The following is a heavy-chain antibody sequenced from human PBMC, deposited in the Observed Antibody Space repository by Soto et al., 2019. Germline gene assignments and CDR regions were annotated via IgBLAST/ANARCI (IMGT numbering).Heavy chain of an antibody. D-gene: IGHD2-15*01. CDR1: GYTFTCYY. CDR3: ARDQAPTDCSGGSCYSRGFDY. CDR2: INPNSGDT. V-gene: IGHV1-2*02. Sequence: ASVKVACKPSGYTFTCYYMHWVRQAPGQGLEWMGWINPNSGDTNYAQKCQGRVTMTRDTSISTAYMELSRLRSDDTAVYYCARDQAPTDCSGGSCYSRGFDYWGQGTLVRVPS. J-gene: IGHJ4*02.